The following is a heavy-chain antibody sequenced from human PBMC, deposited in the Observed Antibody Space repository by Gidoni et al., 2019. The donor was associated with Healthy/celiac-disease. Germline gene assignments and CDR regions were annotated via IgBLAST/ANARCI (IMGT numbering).Heavy chain of an antibody. D-gene: IGHD5-18*01. CDR3: AHSDLGKWIQLWLHLDY. CDR2: IYWNDDK. J-gene: IGHJ4*02. Sequence: QITLKESGPTLVKPTQTLTLTCTFSGFSLSTRGVGVGWIRQPPGKALEWLALIYWNDDKRYSPSLKSRLTITKDTSKNQVVLTMTNMDPVDTATYYCAHSDLGKWIQLWLHLDYWGQGTLVTVSS. V-gene: IGHV2-5*01. CDR1: GFSLSTRGVG.